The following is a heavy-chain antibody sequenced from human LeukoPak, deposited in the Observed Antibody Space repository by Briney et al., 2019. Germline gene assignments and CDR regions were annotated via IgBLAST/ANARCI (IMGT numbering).Heavy chain of an antibody. CDR3: ARGRGVRGVITHPIDY. J-gene: IGHJ4*02. V-gene: IGHV1-46*01. CDR1: GYTFTSYY. CDR2: INPSGGST. Sequence: ASVKVSCKASGYTFTSYYMHWVRQAPGQGLEWMGIINPSGGSTSYAQKFQGRVTMTRDMSTSTVYMELSSLRSEDTAVYYCARGRGVRGVITHPIDYWGQGTLVTVSS. D-gene: IGHD3-10*01.